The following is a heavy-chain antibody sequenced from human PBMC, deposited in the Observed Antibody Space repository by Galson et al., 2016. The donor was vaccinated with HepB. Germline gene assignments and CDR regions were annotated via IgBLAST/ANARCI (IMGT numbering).Heavy chain of an antibody. CDR1: GHILGSYG. V-gene: IGHV1-18*01. Sequence: SVKVSCKASGHILGSYGFSWLRQAPGQGLEWMGWISAHNGNTNYAQKFQGRVTMTTDTSTSTAYMELRSLRSDDTAVYYCARSYDILTGYYRFDLWGPGTLVIVSS. D-gene: IGHD3-9*01. J-gene: IGHJ5*02. CDR2: ISAHNGNT. CDR3: ARSYDILTGYYRFDL.